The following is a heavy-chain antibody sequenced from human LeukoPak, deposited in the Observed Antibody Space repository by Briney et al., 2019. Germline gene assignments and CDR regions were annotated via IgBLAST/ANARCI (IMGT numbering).Heavy chain of an antibody. Sequence: SVKVSCKASGGTFSSYAISWVRQAPGQGLEWMGGIIPIFGTANYAQKFQGRVTITADESTSTAYMELSSLRSEDTAVHYCARDYLESYGSGNNWFDPWGQGTLVTVSS. V-gene: IGHV1-69*13. CDR1: GGTFSSYA. CDR2: IIPIFGTA. D-gene: IGHD3-10*01. J-gene: IGHJ5*02. CDR3: ARDYLESYGSGNNWFDP.